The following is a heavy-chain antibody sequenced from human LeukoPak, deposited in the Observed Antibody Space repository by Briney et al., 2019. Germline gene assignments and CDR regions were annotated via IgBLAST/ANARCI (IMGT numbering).Heavy chain of an antibody. CDR3: ARDASRGYYDSRGYYLFDY. V-gene: IGHV3-74*01. CDR1: GFSFSSYW. J-gene: IGHJ4*02. CDR2: INSDGSSI. Sequence: RGGSLRLSCAASGFSFSSYWMHWVRQAPGKGLVWVSRINSDGSSINCADSVKGRFTISRDNAKNTLNLQMNSLRGEDTAVYYCARDASRGYYDSRGYYLFDYWGQGTLVTVSS. D-gene: IGHD3-22*01.